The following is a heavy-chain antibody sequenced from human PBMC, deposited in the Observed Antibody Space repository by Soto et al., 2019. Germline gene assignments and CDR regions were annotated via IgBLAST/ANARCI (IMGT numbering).Heavy chain of an antibody. D-gene: IGHD6-13*01. CDR2: MNPNSGNT. CDR3: EREAAAVLVY. J-gene: IGHJ4*02. Sequence: QVQLVQSGAEVKKPGASVKVSCKASGYTFTSYDINWVRQATGQGLEWMGWMNPNSGNTGYAQMFQGRLTMTRNTSISTAYMELSSLRSAYTAVYYCEREAAAVLVYWGQGTLVTVSS. CDR1: GYTFTSYD. V-gene: IGHV1-8*01.